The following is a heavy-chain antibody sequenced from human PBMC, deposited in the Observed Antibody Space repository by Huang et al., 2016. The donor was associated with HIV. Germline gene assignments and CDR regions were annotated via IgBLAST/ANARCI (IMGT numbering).Heavy chain of an antibody. CDR3: ARPLLGYSNGYYFDN. D-gene: IGHD5-18*01. CDR1: GYRFTNYW. V-gene: IGHV5-51*03. CDR2: IYAGDSDT. Sequence: EVQLVQSGAVVKKPGESLKISCKGSGYRFTNYWIGWVRQMPGKGLDWMWIIYAGDSDTKSRPSFQGPVTISADKSVSTAYLQWSRLKASDSAVYYCARPLLGYSNGYYFDNWGQGTLVTVSS. J-gene: IGHJ4*02.